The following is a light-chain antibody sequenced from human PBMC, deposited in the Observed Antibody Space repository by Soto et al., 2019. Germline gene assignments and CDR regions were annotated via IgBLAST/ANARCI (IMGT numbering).Light chain of an antibody. CDR3: QSYDSSLSGVV. CDR2: GNS. CDR1: SSNIGAGYD. J-gene: IGLJ2*01. V-gene: IGLV1-40*01. Sequence: QSVLTQPPSVSGAPGQRVTICCSGSSSNIGAGYDVHWYQQLPGTAPKLLIYGNSNRPSGVPDRFSGSKSGTSASLAITGLQAEDEADYYCQSYDSSLSGVVFGGGTKLTVL.